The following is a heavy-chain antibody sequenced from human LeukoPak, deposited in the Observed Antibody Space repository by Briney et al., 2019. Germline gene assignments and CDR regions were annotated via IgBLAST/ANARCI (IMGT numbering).Heavy chain of an antibody. CDR3: ARFSTFAWGAWGDAFDV. Sequence: PSETLSLTCTIYGGSFGDYYWSWIRQPPGMGLEWIGEINHGGSTNYNPSLMSRVIVSRNTSNNQFSLIVTSVTAADTAVYYCARFSTFAWGAWGDAFDVWGRGTVVSVTS. V-gene: IGHV4-34*01. CDR1: GGSFGDYY. CDR2: INHGGST. D-gene: IGHD7-27*01. J-gene: IGHJ3*01.